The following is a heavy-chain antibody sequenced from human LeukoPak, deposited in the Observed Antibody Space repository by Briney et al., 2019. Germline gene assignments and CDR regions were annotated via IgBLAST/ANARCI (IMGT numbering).Heavy chain of an antibody. J-gene: IGHJ5*02. CDR3: ARAGSARSSNWFDP. CDR1: GYTFTSNG. CDR2: ISAYNGNT. V-gene: IGHV1-18*01. Sequence: ASVKVSCKASGYTFTSNGISWVRQAPGQGLEWMGWISAYNGNTNYAQKLQGRVTMTTDTSTSTAYMELRSLRSDDTAVYYCARAGSARSSNWFDPWGQGTLVTVSS. D-gene: IGHD3-10*01.